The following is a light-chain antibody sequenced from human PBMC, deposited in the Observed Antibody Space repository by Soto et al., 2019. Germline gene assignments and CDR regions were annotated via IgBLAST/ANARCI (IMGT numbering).Light chain of an antibody. CDR3: HSYDNILSGSV. J-gene: IGLJ3*02. V-gene: IGLV1-40*01. CDR2: RDT. CDR1: SSNIGAGYN. Sequence: QLVLTQPPSVSGAPGQRVTISCTGTSSNIGAGYNVHWYKQLPGTAPKLLIYRDTTRPSGVPDRFSGSKSGTSASLAITGLQAEDEADYYCHSYDNILSGSVFGGGTQLTVL.